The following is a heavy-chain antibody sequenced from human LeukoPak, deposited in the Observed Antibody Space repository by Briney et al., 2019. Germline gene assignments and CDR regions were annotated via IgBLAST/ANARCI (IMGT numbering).Heavy chain of an antibody. J-gene: IGHJ6*02. D-gene: IGHD4-17*01. V-gene: IGHV1-69*04. Sequence: ASVKVSCKASGGTFSSYAISWVRQAPGQGLEWMGRIIPILGIANYAQRFQGRVTITADKSTSTAYIELSSLRYEDTAVYYCARVRLKVTRNYYGMDVWGQGTTVTVSS. CDR1: GGTFSSYA. CDR2: IIPILGIA. CDR3: ARVRLKVTRNYYGMDV.